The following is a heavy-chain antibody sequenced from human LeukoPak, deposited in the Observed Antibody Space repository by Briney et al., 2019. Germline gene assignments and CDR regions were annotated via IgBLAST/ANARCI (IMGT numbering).Heavy chain of an antibody. J-gene: IGHJ4*02. Sequence: GGSLRLSCAASGFTFSSYSMNWVRQAPGKGLEWVSSLNSGGNTYYADSVKDRFTISRDNSQNTVYLQMSSLRAEDTAIYFCARDYCGGECFVDYWGQGTLVTVSS. CDR2: LNSGGNT. CDR3: ARDYCGGECFVDY. V-gene: IGHV3-66*01. D-gene: IGHD2-21*01. CDR1: GFTFSSYS.